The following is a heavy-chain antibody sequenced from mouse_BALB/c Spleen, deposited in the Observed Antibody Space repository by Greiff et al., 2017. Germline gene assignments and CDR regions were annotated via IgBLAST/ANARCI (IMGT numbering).Heavy chain of an antibody. CDR3: ARPYPYYAMDY. J-gene: IGHJ4*01. D-gene: IGHD6-5*01. CDR2: INPYNDGT. Sequence: EVQLQQSGPELVKPGASVKMSCKASGYTFTSYVMHWVKQKPGQGLEWIGYINPYNDGTKYNEKFKGKATLTSDKSSSTAYMELSSLTSEDSAVYYCARPYPYYAMDYWGQGTSVTVSS. V-gene: IGHV1-14*01. CDR1: GYTFTSYV.